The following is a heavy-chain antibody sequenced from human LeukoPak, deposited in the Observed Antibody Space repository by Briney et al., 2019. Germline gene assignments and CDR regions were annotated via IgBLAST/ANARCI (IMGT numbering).Heavy chain of an antibody. CDR3: ARTIVATMRY. D-gene: IGHD5-12*01. V-gene: IGHV4-34*01. CDR1: GGSFSGYY. Sequence: SKTLSLTCAVYGGSFSGYYWSWIRQPPGKGLEWIGEINHSGSTNYNPSLKSRVTISVDTSKNQFSLKLSSVTAADTAVYYCARTIVATMRYWGQGTLVTVSS. CDR2: INHSGST. J-gene: IGHJ4*02.